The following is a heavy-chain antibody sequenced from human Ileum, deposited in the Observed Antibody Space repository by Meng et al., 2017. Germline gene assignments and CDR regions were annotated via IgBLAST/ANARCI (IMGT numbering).Heavy chain of an antibody. CDR1: GFTFSSSW. CDR2: IKCDGSEK. V-gene: IGHV3-52*01. D-gene: IGHD3-3*01. J-gene: IGHJ4*02. CDR3: ATGGSGYFNY. Sequence: VRLVGSGGGLVRPGGSLRLSLAACGFTFSSSWMHWVCQAPEKGLEWVADIKCDGSEKHYVDSVKGRFTISRDNAKNTLYLQMNSLRAEDTAVYYCATGGSGYFNYWGQGTLVTVSS.